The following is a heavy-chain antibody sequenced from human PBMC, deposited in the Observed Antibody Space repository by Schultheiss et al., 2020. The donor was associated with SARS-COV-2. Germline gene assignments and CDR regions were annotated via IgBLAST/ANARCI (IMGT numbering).Heavy chain of an antibody. CDR1: GFTFSSYW. V-gene: IGHV3-23*01. Sequence: GESLKISCAASGFTFSSYWMSWVRQAPGKGLEWVSAISGSGGSTYYADSVKGRFTISRDNAKNTLYLQMNSLRAEDTAVYYCARSPSSSPKTYYYMDVWGKGTTVTVSS. CDR2: ISGSGGST. D-gene: IGHD6-6*01. J-gene: IGHJ6*03. CDR3: ARSPSSSPKTYYYMDV.